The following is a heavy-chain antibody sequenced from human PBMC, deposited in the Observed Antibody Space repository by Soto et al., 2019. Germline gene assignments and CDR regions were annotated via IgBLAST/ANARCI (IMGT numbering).Heavy chain of an antibody. CDR2: VYWDDDK. CDR3: ARDLVATIDY. Sequence: KESGPTLVKPTQTLTLTCPFSGFSLSTGGVGVGWIRQPPGKALEWLALVYWDDDKRYSPSLKSRLTITKGTSENQVVLTMTNMDPIDTATYYCARDLVATIDYWGQGTLVTVSS. D-gene: IGHD5-12*01. V-gene: IGHV2-5*02. CDR1: GFSLSTGGVG. J-gene: IGHJ4*02.